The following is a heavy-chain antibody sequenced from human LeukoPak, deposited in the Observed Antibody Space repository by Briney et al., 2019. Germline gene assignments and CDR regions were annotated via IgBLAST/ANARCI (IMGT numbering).Heavy chain of an antibody. Sequence: ASVKVSCKASGYTFTSYYMHWVRQAPGQGLEWMGIINPSGGSTSYAQKFQGRVTMTRDTSISTAYMELSRLRSDDTAVYYCAKTGGALRYFDWLLGWGQGTLVTVSS. D-gene: IGHD3-9*01. J-gene: IGHJ4*02. CDR3: AKTGGALRYFDWLLG. CDR2: INPSGGST. V-gene: IGHV1-46*01. CDR1: GYTFTSYY.